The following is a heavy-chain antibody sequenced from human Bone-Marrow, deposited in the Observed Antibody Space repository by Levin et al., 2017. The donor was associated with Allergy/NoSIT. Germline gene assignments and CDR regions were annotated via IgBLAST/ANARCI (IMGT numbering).Heavy chain of an antibody. V-gene: IGHV2-5*02. Sequence: TLSLTCSFSGFSLNSNEVGVGWIRQSPGKALEWLAHIYGDDDKHYRPSLKSRLSITKDTSKNQAVLTMTNMDPLDTGTYYCARRRTADGTGFFDYWGQGTLVTVSS. CDR2: IYGDDDK. CDR1: GFSLNSNEVG. D-gene: IGHD6-13*01. CDR3: ARRRTADGTGFFDY. J-gene: IGHJ4*02.